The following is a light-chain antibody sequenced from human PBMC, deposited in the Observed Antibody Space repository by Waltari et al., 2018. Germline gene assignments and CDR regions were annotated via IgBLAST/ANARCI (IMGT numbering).Light chain of an antibody. CDR1: NIGSKS. Sequence: SYVLTQPPSVSVAPGKTARITCGGNNIGSKSVHWYQQKPGQAPVLVIYDESDRPSGIPERISGSNSGNTATLTISRVEAGDEADYYCQVWGSSSDHHYVFGTGTKVTVL. CDR3: QVWGSSSDHHYV. CDR2: DES. J-gene: IGLJ1*01. V-gene: IGLV3-21*04.